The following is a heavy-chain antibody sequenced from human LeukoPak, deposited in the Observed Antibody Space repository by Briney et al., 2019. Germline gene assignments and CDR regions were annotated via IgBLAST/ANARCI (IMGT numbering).Heavy chain of an antibody. V-gene: IGHV4-59*08. CDR3: ARLGYCSVGRCPLDHDAFDI. J-gene: IGHJ3*02. D-gene: IGHD2-15*01. CDR2: IYYTGST. Sequence: SETLSLTCTVSGGSLSSYYWSWVRRPPGKGLEWIGYIYYTGSTNYNPSLKSRVTISVDTSKNQFSLKLSSVTAADTAVYYCARLGYCSVGRCPLDHDAFDIWGQGTMVTVSS. CDR1: GGSLSSYY.